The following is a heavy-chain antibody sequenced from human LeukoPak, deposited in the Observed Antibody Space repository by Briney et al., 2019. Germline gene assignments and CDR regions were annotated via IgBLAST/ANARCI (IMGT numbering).Heavy chain of an antibody. CDR2: ISSSGSTI. D-gene: IGHD3-22*01. V-gene: IGHV3-48*03. CDR1: GFTFSSYE. Sequence: GGSLRLSCAASGFTFSSYEMNWVRQAPGKGLEWVSYISSSGSTIYYADSVKGRFTISRDNAKNSLYLQMNSLRAEDTAVYYCARETSNGYYFDAFDLWGQGTMVTVSS. J-gene: IGHJ3*01. CDR3: ARETSNGYYFDAFDL.